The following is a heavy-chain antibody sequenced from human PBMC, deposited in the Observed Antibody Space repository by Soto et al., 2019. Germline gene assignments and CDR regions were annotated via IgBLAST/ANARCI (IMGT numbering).Heavy chain of an antibody. D-gene: IGHD3-22*01. Sequence: GGSLRLSCAASGFTFSSYWMSWVRQAPGKGLERVANIKQDGSEKYYVDSVKGRFTISRDNAKNSLYLQMNSLRAEDTAVYYCARELNPYYYDSSGYYYYFDYWGQGTLVTVSS. V-gene: IGHV3-7*01. J-gene: IGHJ4*02. CDR3: ARELNPYYYDSSGYYYYFDY. CDR2: IKQDGSEK. CDR1: GFTFSSYW.